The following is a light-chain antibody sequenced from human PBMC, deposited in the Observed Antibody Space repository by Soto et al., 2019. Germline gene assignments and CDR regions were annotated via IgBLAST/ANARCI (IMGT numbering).Light chain of an antibody. CDR1: QSVSSSY. J-gene: IGKJ1*01. CDR3: QQSYSFPRT. Sequence: EFVFTQSPGTLSLSPGERATLSCSASQSVSSSYLAWYQQKPGQAPRLLIYGASSRATGIPDRFSGSGSGTDFTLTISSLQPEDFATYYCQQSYSFPRTFGQGTKVDIK. V-gene: IGKV3-20*01. CDR2: GAS.